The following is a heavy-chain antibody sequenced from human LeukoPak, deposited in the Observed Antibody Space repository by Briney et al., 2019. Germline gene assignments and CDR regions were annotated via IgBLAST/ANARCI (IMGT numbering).Heavy chain of an antibody. V-gene: IGHV3-9*01. Sequence: GRSLRLSCAASGFTFDDYAMHWVRQAPGKGLEWVSGISWNSGSIGYADSVKGRFTISRDNAKNSLYLQMNSLRVDDTAVYYCASEYATGLEPGWDFWGQGVPVTVSS. J-gene: IGHJ4*02. D-gene: IGHD2-2*01. CDR3: ASEYATGLEPGWDF. CDR2: ISWNSGSI. CDR1: GFTFDDYA.